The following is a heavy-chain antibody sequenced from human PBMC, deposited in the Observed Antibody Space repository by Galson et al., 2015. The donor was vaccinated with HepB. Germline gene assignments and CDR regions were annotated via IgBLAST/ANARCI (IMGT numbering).Heavy chain of an antibody. D-gene: IGHD2-15*01. CDR2: ISYDGSNK. CDR1: GFTFSSYG. CDR3: AKSIYGSGVVAADIDY. Sequence: SLRLSCAASGFTFSSYGMHWVRQAPGKGLEWVAVISYDGSNKYYADSVKGRFTISRDNSKNTLYLQMNSLRAEDTAVYYCAKSIYGSGVVAADIDYWGQGTLVTVSS. J-gene: IGHJ4*02. V-gene: IGHV3-30*18.